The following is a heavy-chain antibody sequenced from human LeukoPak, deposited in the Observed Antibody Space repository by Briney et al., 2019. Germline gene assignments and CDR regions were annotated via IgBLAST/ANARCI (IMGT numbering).Heavy chain of an antibody. CDR3: AELGITMIGGV. CDR2: ISGSSGNT. V-gene: IGHV3-23*01. CDR1: GFTFSSYG. Sequence: GGSLRLSCAASGFTFSSYGMSWVRQAPGKGLEWVSAISGSSGNTHYADSVKGRFTISRDNSKNTLYLQMNSLRAEDTAVYYCAELGITMIGGVWGKGTTVTISS. D-gene: IGHD3-10*02. J-gene: IGHJ6*04.